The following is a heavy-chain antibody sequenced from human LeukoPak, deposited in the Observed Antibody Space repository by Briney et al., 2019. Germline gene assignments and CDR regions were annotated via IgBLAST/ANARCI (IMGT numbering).Heavy chain of an antibody. CDR1: GFTFSSYA. D-gene: IGHD4-17*01. CDR2: ISYDGSIK. V-gene: IGHV3-30-3*02. CDR3: AKDYGDYVISMVGYFDL. Sequence: PGGSLRLSCAASGFTFSSYAMHWVRQAPGKGLEWVEFISYDGSIKYYADSVKGRFTISRDNSKNTLYLQMNSLRAEDTAVYYCAKDYGDYVISMVGYFDLWGRGTLVTVSS. J-gene: IGHJ2*01.